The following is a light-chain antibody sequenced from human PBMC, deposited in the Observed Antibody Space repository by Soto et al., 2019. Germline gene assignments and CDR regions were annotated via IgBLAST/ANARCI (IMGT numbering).Light chain of an antibody. V-gene: IGKV3-20*01. CDR3: QQYCSSPIT. CDR1: QSVSSGY. J-gene: IGKJ5*01. CDR2: GAS. Sequence: EIVLTQSPGTLSLSPGERATLSCRASQSVSSGYLAWYQQKPGQAPRLLIYGASSRATGIPDRFSGSGSGTDFTLTISRLEPEDFAVYYCQQYCSSPITFGQGTRLEIK.